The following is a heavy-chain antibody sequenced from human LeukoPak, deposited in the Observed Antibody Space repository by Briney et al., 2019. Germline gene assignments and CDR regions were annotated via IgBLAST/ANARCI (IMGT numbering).Heavy chain of an antibody. D-gene: IGHD3-22*01. CDR3: ARDSSGYQDFDY. V-gene: IGHV4-30-4*01. J-gene: IGHJ4*02. Sequence: SETLSLTCTVSGGSISSGDYYWSWIRQPPGKGLEWIGYIYYSGGTYYNPSLKSRITISVDTSKNQFSLKLSSVTAADTAVYYCARDSSGYQDFDYWGQGTLVTVSS. CDR1: GGSISSGDYY. CDR2: IYYSGGT.